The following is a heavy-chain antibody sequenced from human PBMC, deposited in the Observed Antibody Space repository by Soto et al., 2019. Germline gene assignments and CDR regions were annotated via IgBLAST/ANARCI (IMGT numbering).Heavy chain of an antibody. CDR2: IYHSGST. CDR1: GGSIRSGGHS. J-gene: IGHJ6*02. D-gene: IGHD3-10*01. CDR3: ARGRRDVYGMDV. Sequence: SETLSLTCAVSGGSIRSGGHSWGWIRQPPGKGLEWIGYIYHSGSTYYNPSLKSRVTISVDTSKNQFSLKLSSVTAADTAVYYCARGRRDVYGMDVWGQGTTVTVSS. V-gene: IGHV4-30-2*05.